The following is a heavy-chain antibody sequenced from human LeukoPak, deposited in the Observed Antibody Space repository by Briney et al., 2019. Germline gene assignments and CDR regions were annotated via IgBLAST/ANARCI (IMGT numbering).Heavy chain of an antibody. J-gene: IGHJ4*02. D-gene: IGHD3-3*01. CDR2: ISAYNGNT. V-gene: IGHV1-18*01. Sequence: ASVKVSCKASGYTFTSYGISWVRQAPGQGLEWMGWISAYNGNTNYAQKLQGSVTMTTDTSTSTAYMEPRSLRSDDTAVYYCARDFVGDYDFWSGYLDYWGQGTLVTVSS. CDR1: GYTFTSYG. CDR3: ARDFVGDYDFWSGYLDY.